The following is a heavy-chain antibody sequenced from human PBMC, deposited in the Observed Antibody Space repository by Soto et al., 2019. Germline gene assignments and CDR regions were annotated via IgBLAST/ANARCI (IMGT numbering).Heavy chain of an antibody. V-gene: IGHV4-59*01. Sequence: PSETLSLTCTVSGGSISSYYWSWIRQPPGKGLEWIGYIYYSGSTNYNPSLKSRVTISVDTSKNQFSLKLGSVTAADTAVYYCARDLAGYSSSSSYYYGMDVWGQGTTVTVSS. CDR3: ARDLAGYSSSSSYYYGMDV. J-gene: IGHJ6*02. D-gene: IGHD6-6*01. CDR2: IYYSGST. CDR1: GGSISSYY.